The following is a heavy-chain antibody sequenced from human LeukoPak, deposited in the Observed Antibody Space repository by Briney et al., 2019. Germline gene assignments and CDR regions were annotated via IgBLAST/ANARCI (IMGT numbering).Heavy chain of an antibody. V-gene: IGHV4-39*01. CDR2: IYYSGST. J-gene: IGHJ6*03. CDR1: GGSISSSSYY. CDR3: ARHPTYYDILTGYYYYYMDV. Sequence: SETLSLTCTVSGGSISSSSYYWGWIRQPPGKGLEWIGSIYYSGSTYYNPSLKSRVTISVDTSKNQFSLKLSSVTAADTAVYYCARHPTYYDILTGYYYYYMDVWGKGTTVTISS. D-gene: IGHD3-9*01.